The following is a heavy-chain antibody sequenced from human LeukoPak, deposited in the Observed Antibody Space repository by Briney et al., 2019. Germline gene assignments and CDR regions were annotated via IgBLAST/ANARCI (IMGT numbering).Heavy chain of an antibody. V-gene: IGHV1-18*01. D-gene: IGHD2-2*02. Sequence: ASVKVSCKASGYTFTSYGISWVRQAPGQGLEWMGWISAYNGNTNYAQKLQGRVTMTTDTSTSTAYMELSRLRSDDTAVYYCARGRGYCSSTSCYKIRSYHFDYWGQGTLVTVSS. CDR2: ISAYNGNT. CDR1: GYTFTSYG. J-gene: IGHJ4*02. CDR3: ARGRGYCSSTSCYKIRSYHFDY.